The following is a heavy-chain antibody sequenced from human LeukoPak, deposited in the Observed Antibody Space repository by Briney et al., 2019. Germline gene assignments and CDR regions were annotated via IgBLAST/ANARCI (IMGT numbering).Heavy chain of an antibody. CDR3: ASRDYYDSSGYYDAFDI. Sequence: ASVKVSCKASGYTFTGYYMHWVRQAPGQGLEWMGWINPNSGGTNYAQKFQGRVTMTRDTSISTAYMELSRLRSDDTAVYYCASRDYYDSSGYYDAFDIWGQGTMVTVSS. CDR1: GYTFTGYY. D-gene: IGHD3-22*01. J-gene: IGHJ3*02. CDR2: INPNSGGT. V-gene: IGHV1-2*02.